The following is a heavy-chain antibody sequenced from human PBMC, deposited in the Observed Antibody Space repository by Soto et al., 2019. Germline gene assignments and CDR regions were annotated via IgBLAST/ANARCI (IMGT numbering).Heavy chain of an antibody. CDR1: GAPITIKY. Sequence: PSETLSLTCTASGAPITIKYWSWIRQAPGKGLEWIGYIYYSGSTTYNPSLKSRVTMSAETSKDQCALRLNSVTAADTAVYYCARDAGGPYDHSGPGILVTVSS. CDR2: IYYSGST. CDR3: ARDAGGPYDH. J-gene: IGHJ4*01. D-gene: IGHD2-15*01. V-gene: IGHV4-59*01.